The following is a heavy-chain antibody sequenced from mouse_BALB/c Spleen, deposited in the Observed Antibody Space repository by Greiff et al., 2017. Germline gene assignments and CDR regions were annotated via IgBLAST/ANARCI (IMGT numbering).Heavy chain of an antibody. Sequence: EVKVVESGGGLVKPGGSLKLSCAASGFTFSSYTMSWVRQTPEKRLEWVATISSGGGNTYYPVSVKGRFTISRDNAKNNLYLQMSSLRSEDTALYYCARTYYYGSSAYDYWGQGTTLTVSS. D-gene: IGHD1-1*01. V-gene: IGHV5-9*03. J-gene: IGHJ2*01. CDR1: GFTFSSYT. CDR2: ISSGGGNT. CDR3: ARTYYYGSSAYDY.